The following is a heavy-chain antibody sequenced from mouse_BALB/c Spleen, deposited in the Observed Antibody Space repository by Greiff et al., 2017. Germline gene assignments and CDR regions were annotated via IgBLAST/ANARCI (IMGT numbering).Heavy chain of an antibody. CDR1: GFNIKDTY. V-gene: IGHV14-3*02. D-gene: IGHD2-2*01. Sequence: EVNVVESGAELVKPGASVKLSCTASGFNIKDTYMHWVKQRPEQGLEWIGRIDPANGNTKYDPKFQGKATITADTSSNTAYLQLSSLTSEDTAVYYCARGGIYYGYDENYFDYWGQGTTLTVSS. CDR2: IDPANGNT. CDR3: ARGGIYYGYDENYFDY. J-gene: IGHJ2*01.